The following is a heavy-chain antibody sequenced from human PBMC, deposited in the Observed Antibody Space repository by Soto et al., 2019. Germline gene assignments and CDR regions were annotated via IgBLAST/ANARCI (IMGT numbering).Heavy chain of an antibody. CDR1: GDSISSADYY. CDR3: ARDLWVEPELYYYGMDV. D-gene: IGHD1-1*01. CDR2: LFYSGTT. V-gene: IGHV4-30-4*01. Sequence: QVQLQESGPGLVRPSQTLSLTCTVSGDSISSADYYWSWIRKTPGKGLEWIGHLFYSGTTYYNPSLKSRLTISVDTSKNHFSLRLTSVTAADTAVYYCARDLWVEPELYYYGMDVWGQGTTVTVSS. J-gene: IGHJ6*02.